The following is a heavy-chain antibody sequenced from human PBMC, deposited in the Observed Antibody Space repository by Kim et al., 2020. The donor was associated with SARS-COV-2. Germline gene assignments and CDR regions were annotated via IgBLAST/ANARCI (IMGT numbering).Heavy chain of an antibody. Sequence: SETLSLTCTVSGDSISSYYWSWFRQPPGKGLEWIGYIYYSGSTNYNPSLKSRVTISVDTSKNQFSLKLSSVTAADTAVYYCARDRVVGGMDVWGQGTTVTVSS. D-gene: IGHD1-26*01. CDR2: IYYSGST. CDR3: ARDRVVGGMDV. V-gene: IGHV4-59*13. J-gene: IGHJ6*02. CDR1: GDSISSYY.